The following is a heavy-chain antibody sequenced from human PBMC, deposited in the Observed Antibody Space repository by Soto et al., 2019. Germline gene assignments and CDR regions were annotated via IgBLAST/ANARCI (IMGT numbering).Heavy chain of an antibody. Sequence: EVQLVESGGGLVQPGGSLRLSCAASGFIFSNYNMNWVRQAPGKGLEWDSYISSSSNIIYYADSVRGRFTISRDNAKNSLYLQMNSLRDEDTAVYYCARNYYVWGSSPTYYFDYWGQGTLVTVSS. CDR2: ISSSSNII. V-gene: IGHV3-48*02. CDR1: GFIFSNYN. CDR3: ARNYYVWGSSPTYYFDY. D-gene: IGHD3-16*01. J-gene: IGHJ4*02.